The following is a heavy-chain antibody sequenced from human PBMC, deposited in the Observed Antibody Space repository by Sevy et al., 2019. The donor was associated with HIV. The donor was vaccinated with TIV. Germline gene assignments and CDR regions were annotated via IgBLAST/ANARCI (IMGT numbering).Heavy chain of an antibody. CDR1: EFTFSSYA. Sequence: GGSLSCAASEFTFSSYAMSWVRQAPGKGLEWVSAISGRGGSTYYADSVKGRFTISRDNSKNTLYLQMNSLRAEDTALYYCAKELFGAAAAFYWYFDLWGRGTLVTVSS. V-gene: IGHV3-23*01. CDR2: ISGRGGST. J-gene: IGHJ2*01. CDR3: AKELFGAAAAFYWYFDL. D-gene: IGHD6-13*01.